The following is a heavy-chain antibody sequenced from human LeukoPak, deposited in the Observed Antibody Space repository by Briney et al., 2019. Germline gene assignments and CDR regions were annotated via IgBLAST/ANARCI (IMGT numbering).Heavy chain of an antibody. CDR1: GFTFSSYE. D-gene: IGHD2/OR15-2a*01. V-gene: IGHV3-21*01. Sequence: NPGGSLRLSCAASGFTFSSYEMNWVRQAPGKGLEWVSSISSSSSYIYYADSVKGRFTISRDNAKNSLYLQMNSLRAEDTAVYYCAQPPSYYGGYWGQGTLVTVSS. J-gene: IGHJ4*02. CDR2: ISSSSSYI. CDR3: AQPPSYYGGY.